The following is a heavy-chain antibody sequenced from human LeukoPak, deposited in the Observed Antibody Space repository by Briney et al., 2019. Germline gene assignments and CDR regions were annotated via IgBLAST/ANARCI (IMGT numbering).Heavy chain of an antibody. D-gene: IGHD4-17*01. CDR2: ISGSGGST. CDR3: ASLLNDYGYSTNGMHL. CDR1: GFTLSRYA. J-gene: IGHJ6*04. V-gene: IGHV3-23*01. Sequence: SGGSLRLSCAASGFTLSRYAMSWVRQAPGKGLEWVSDISGSGGSTYYADSVKGRFTISRDNSKNTLYLQLISRRAEDTAVYYCASLLNDYGYSTNGMHLWGKGTTVTVSS.